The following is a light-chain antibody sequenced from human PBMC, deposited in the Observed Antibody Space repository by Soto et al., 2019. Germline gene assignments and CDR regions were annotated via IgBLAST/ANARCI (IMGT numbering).Light chain of an antibody. J-gene: IGLJ1*01. CDR3: RSYTSSSTYV. V-gene: IGLV2-14*01. CDR2: DVS. Sequence: QSVLTQPASVSGSPGQSITISCTGTSTDIGRYNYVSWYQQHPGKAPKLMIYDVSNRPSGVSNRFSGSKSGNTASLTISGLQAEDEADYYCRSYTSSSTYVFGTGNKVTVL. CDR1: STDIGRYNY.